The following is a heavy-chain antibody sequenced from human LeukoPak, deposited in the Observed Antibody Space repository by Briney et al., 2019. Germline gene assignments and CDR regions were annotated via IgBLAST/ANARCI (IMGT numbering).Heavy chain of an antibody. Sequence: GGSLRLSCAASGFTFSSYSMNWVRQAPGKGLEWVSYISSSSSTIYYADSVKGRFTISRDNAKNSLYLQMNSLRAEDTAVYYCARGSYYFDYWGQGTLVTVSS. CDR3: ARGSYYFDY. D-gene: IGHD1-26*01. CDR1: GFTFSSYS. CDR2: ISSSSSTI. J-gene: IGHJ4*02. V-gene: IGHV3-48*01.